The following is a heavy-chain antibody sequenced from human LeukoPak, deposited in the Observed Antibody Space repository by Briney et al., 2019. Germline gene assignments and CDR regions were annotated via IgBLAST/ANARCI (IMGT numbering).Heavy chain of an antibody. CDR1: GYTLTELS. V-gene: IGHV1-24*01. CDR2: FDPEDGET. CDR3: ARDWPLEKGDAFDI. J-gene: IGHJ3*02. Sequence: ASVKVSCKVSGYTLTELSMHWVRQAPGKGLEWLGGFDPEDGETIYAQKFQGRVTMTEDTSTDTAYMELSSLRAEDTAVYYCARDWPLEKGDAFDIWGQGTMVTVSS. D-gene: IGHD5-24*01.